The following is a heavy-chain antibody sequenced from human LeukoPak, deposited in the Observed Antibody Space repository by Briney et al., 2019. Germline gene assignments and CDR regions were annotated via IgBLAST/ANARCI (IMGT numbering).Heavy chain of an antibody. Sequence: GGSLRLSCAASGFTFSSYAMHWVRQAPGKGLEWVAIVSYDGSNKYYANSVKGRFTISRDKSKNTLHLQMNSLRAEDTAIYYCARDTSFAVGATLDFWGQGTLVTVSS. V-gene: IGHV3-30*04. CDR2: VSYDGSNK. D-gene: IGHD1-26*01. CDR3: ARDTSFAVGATLDF. CDR1: GFTFSSYA. J-gene: IGHJ4*02.